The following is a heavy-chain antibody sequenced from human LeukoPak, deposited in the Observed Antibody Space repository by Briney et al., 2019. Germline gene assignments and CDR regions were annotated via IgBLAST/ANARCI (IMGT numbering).Heavy chain of an antibody. V-gene: IGHV3-33*01. D-gene: IGHD2-2*01. Sequence: GRSLRLSCAASGFTFSSYGMHWVRQAPGKGLEWVAVIWYDGSNKYYADSVKGRFTISRDNSKNTLYLQMNSLRAEDTAVYYCAREGVVVVPAAIRKIIDYWGQGPLVTVSS. CDR1: GFTFSSYG. CDR2: IWYDGSNK. CDR3: AREGVVVVPAAIRKIIDY. J-gene: IGHJ4*02.